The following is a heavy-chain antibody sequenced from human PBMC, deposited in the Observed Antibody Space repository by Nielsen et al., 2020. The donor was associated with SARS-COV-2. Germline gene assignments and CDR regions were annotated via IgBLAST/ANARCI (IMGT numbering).Heavy chain of an antibody. Sequence: ASVKVSCKASGYTFTSYGISWVRQAPGQGLEWMGWISAYNGNTNYAQKLQGRVTTTTDTSTSTAYMELSRLRSDDTAVYYCARGPLRYGMDVWGQGTTVTVSS. CDR2: ISAYNGNT. CDR1: GYTFTSYG. V-gene: IGHV1-18*01. CDR3: ARGPLRYGMDV. J-gene: IGHJ6*02.